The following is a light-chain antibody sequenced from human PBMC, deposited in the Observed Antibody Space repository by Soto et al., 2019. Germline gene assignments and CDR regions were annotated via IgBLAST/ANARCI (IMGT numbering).Light chain of an antibody. Sequence: EIVLTQSPGTLSLSPGERATLSCRASRSVSSSYLGWYQQKPGQAPRLLIYGASSRATGIPDRFSASGSGTDFTLTISRLEPEDFAVYYCHHYGSSVFTFGPGTKVDVK. CDR2: GAS. V-gene: IGKV3-20*01. CDR3: HHYGSSVFT. CDR1: RSVSSSY. J-gene: IGKJ3*01.